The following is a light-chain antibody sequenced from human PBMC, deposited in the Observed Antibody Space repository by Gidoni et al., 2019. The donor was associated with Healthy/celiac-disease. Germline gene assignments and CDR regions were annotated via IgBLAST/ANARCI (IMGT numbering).Light chain of an antibody. J-gene: IGLJ3*02. CDR2: DIS. V-gene: IGLV2-8*01. CDR3: TSYAGSNNWV. Sequence: QSALTQPPSASGSPGQSVTISCTGTNSDIGGYNYVSWYQQHPGKAPKLMIYDISKRPSGVPDRFSGSKSGNTASLTVSGLQAEDEADYYCTSYAGSNNWVFGGGTSLTVL. CDR1: NSDIGGYNY.